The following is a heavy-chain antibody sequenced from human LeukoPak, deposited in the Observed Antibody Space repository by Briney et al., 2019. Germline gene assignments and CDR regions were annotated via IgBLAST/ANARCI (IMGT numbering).Heavy chain of an antibody. CDR1: GYTFTSYG. CDR2: ISAYNGNT. V-gene: IGHV1-18*01. CDR3: ARMSCRVNYYDSSGYCFYFDY. Sequence: ASVKVSCKASGYTFTSYGISWVRQAPGQGLEWMGWISAYNGNTNYAQKLQGRVTMTTDTSTSTAYMELRSLRSDDTAVYYCARMSCRVNYYDSSGYCFYFDYWGQGTLVTVSS. J-gene: IGHJ4*02. D-gene: IGHD3-22*01.